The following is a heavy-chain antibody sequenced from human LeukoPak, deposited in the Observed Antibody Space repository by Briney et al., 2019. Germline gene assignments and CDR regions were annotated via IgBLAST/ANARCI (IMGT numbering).Heavy chain of an antibody. Sequence: ASVKVSCKASGYTFTGYYMHWVRQAPGQGLEWMGWINPNSGGTNYAQKFQGRVTMTRDTSIGTAYMELSRLRSDDTAVYYCAGSTLGYCSSTSCPGWFDPWGQGTLVTVSS. D-gene: IGHD2-2*01. CDR2: INPNSGGT. CDR1: GYTFTGYY. V-gene: IGHV1-2*02. J-gene: IGHJ5*02. CDR3: AGSTLGYCSSTSCPGWFDP.